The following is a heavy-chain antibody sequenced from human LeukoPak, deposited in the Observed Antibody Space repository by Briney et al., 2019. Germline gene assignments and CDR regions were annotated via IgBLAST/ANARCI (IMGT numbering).Heavy chain of an antibody. D-gene: IGHD2-2*02. CDR2: ISAYNGNT. V-gene: IGHV1-18*01. Sequence: ASVKVSCKASGYTLTSYGISWVRQAPGQGLEWMGWISAYNGNTNYAQKLQGRVTMTTDTSTSTAYMELRSLRSDDAAVYYCARGYCSSTSCYIDPWGQGTLVTVSS. J-gene: IGHJ5*02. CDR3: ARGYCSSTSCYIDP. CDR1: GYTLTSYG.